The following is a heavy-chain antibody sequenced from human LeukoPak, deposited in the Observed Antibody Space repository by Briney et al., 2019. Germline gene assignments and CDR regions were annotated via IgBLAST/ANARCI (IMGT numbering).Heavy chain of an antibody. CDR2: ISYDGSNK. V-gene: IGHV3-30-3*01. CDR1: GFTFSSYA. D-gene: IGHD6-13*01. CDR3: AKGIAAAGTETDPVDY. J-gene: IGHJ4*02. Sequence: GGSLRLSCAASGFTFSSYAMHWVRQAPGKGLEWVAVISYDGSNKYYADSVKGRFTISRDNSKNTLYLQMNSLRAEDTAVYYCAKGIAAAGTETDPVDYWGQGTLVTVSS.